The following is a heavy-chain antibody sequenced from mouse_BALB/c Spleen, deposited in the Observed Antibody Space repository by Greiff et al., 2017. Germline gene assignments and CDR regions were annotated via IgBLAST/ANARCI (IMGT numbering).Heavy chain of an antibody. V-gene: IGHV5-4*02. CDR1: GFTFSSYG. J-gene: IGHJ4*01. Sequence: EVHLVESGGDLVKPGGSLKLSCAASGFTFSSYGMYWVRQTPEKRLEWVATISDGGSYTYYPDSVKGRFTISRDNAKNNLYLQMSSLKSEDTAMYYCARGGDYFLYAMDYWGQGTSVTVSS. D-gene: IGHD2-4*01. CDR2: ISDGGSYT. CDR3: ARGGDYFLYAMDY.